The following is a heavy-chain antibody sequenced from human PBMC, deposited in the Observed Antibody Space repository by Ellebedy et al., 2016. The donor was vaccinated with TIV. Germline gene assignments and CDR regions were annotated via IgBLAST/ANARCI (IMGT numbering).Heavy chain of an antibody. J-gene: IGHJ4*02. CDR1: GGSMSSFY. D-gene: IGHD3-10*01. CDR3: AGTPYYGSGTYYAFDY. V-gene: IGHV4-4*07. Sequence: SETLSLXXTVSGGSMSSFYWSWIRQPAGKGLEWIGRIYVSGGTNYNPSLKSRVTMSVDTSKNQFSLKLGSVTAADTAVYYCAGTPYYGSGTYYAFDYWGQGTLVTVSS. CDR2: IYVSGGT.